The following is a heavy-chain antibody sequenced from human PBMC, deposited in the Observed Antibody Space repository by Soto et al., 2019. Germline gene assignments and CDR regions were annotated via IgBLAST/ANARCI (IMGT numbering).Heavy chain of an antibody. CDR2: IKQDGSEK. CDR3: ARDYHVVVPVATGDDYYYYYYMDV. J-gene: IGHJ6*03. V-gene: IGHV3-7*01. Sequence: EVQLVESGGGLVQPGGSLRLSCAASGFTFSTYWMSWVRQAPGKGLEWVANIKQDGSEKYYEESVKGRFTISRDNAKNSLYLQMTSLRAEDTAVYYCARDYHVVVPVATGDDYYYYYYMDVWGKGTTVTVSS. CDR1: GFTFSTYW. D-gene: IGHD2-2*01.